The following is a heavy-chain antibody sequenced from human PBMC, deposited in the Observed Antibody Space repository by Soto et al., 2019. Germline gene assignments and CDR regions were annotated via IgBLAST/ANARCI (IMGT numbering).Heavy chain of an antibody. V-gene: IGHV3-66*01. CDR3: ARGSNGYHFDY. CDR2: IYSGSTT. CDR1: GITVSRNY. D-gene: IGHD5-12*01. J-gene: IGHJ4*02. Sequence: GGSLRLSCAASGITVSRNYMSWVRQAPGKGLEWVSVIYSGSTTHYADSVKGRFTISRDNSKNTLYLQMNSLRAEDTAAYYCARGSNGYHFDYWGQGTLVTVSS.